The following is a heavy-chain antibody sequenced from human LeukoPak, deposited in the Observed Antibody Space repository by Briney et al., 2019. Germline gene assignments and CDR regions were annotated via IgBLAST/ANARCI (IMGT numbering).Heavy chain of an antibody. J-gene: IGHJ4*02. CDR3: ARGDYDFWSGYYRELYFDY. D-gene: IGHD3-3*01. Sequence: SETLSLTCTVSGGSISSYYWSWIRQPAGKGLEWIGRIYTSGSTNYNPSPKSRVTMSVDTSKNQFSLKLSSVTAADTAVYYCARGDYDFWSGYYRELYFDYWGQGTLVTVSS. V-gene: IGHV4-4*07. CDR1: GGSISSYY. CDR2: IYTSGST.